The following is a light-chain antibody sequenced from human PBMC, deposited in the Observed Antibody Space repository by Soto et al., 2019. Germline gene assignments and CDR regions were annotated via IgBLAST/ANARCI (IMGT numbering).Light chain of an antibody. V-gene: IGLV7-43*01. Sequence: QAVVTPEPSLTVSPGGTVTLTCASSTGAVTSGHYPNWFQQKPGQAPRMLIYSTSNKHSWAPARFSGFLLGDRAALTLSGVQPEDEAEYHCLLYYGGTWVFGGGTKLTVL. CDR3: LLYYGGTWV. CDR1: TGAVTSGHY. CDR2: STS. J-gene: IGLJ3*02.